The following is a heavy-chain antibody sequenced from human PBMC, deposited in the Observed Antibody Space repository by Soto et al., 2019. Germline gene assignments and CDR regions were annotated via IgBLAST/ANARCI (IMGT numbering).Heavy chain of an antibody. V-gene: IGHV3-33*01. Sequence: QVQLVESGGGVVQPGRSLRLSCAASGFTFSSYGMHWVRQAPGKGLEWVAVIWYDGSNKYYADSVKGRFTISRDNYKNTMYLQMKSMREEDTAVYYCARDVGLDYYDSSGYSANWFDPWGQGTLVTVSS. CDR3: ARDVGLDYYDSSGYSANWFDP. CDR2: IWYDGSNK. CDR1: GFTFSSYG. J-gene: IGHJ5*02. D-gene: IGHD3-22*01.